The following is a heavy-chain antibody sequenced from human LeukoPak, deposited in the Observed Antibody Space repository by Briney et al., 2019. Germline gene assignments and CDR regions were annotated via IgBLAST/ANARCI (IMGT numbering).Heavy chain of an antibody. D-gene: IGHD1-1*01. J-gene: IGHJ4*02. CDR1: GFSFSSYD. Sequence: PGGSLRLSCAASGFSFSSYDMSWVRQAPGKGLEWVSGISGSGGSRYYADSVKGRITISRDNSKNTLYLQMNSLRAEDTAIYYCAKATTAAEYYFDFWGQGTLVTVSS. V-gene: IGHV3-23*01. CDR3: AKATTAAEYYFDF. CDR2: ISGSGGSR.